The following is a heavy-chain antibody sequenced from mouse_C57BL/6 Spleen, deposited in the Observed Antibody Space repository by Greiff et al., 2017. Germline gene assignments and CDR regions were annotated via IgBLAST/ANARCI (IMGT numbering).Heavy chain of an antibody. V-gene: IGHV5-6*02. CDR3: ARQNWDSWYFDV. CDR1: GFTFSSYG. Sequence: DVKLVESGGDLVKPGGSLKLSCAASGFTFSSYGMSWVRQTPDKRLEWVATISSGGSYTYYPDSVKGRFTISRDNAKNTLYLQMSSLKSEDTAMYYCARQNWDSWYFDVWGTGTTVTVSS. CDR2: ISSGGSYT. D-gene: IGHD4-1*01. J-gene: IGHJ1*03.